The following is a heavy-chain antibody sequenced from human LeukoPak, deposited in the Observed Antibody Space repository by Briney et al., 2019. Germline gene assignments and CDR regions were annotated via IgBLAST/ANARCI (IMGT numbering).Heavy chain of an antibody. CDR3: AREIAVAGTDLDY. CDR1: GYSFTSYL. D-gene: IGHD6-19*01. J-gene: IGHJ4*02. CDR2: IDPSDSYT. V-gene: IGHV5-10-1*01. Sequence: GESLKISCKGSGYSFTSYLISWVRHMPGKGLEWMGRIDPSDSYTSYSPSFQGHVTISADKSLSTAYLQWSSLKASDTAMYYCAREIAVAGTDLDYWGQGTLVTVSS.